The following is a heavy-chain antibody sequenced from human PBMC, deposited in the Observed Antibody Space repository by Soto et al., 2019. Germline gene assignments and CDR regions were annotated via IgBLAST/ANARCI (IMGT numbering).Heavy chain of an antibody. CDR2: IIPIFGTA. CDR1: GGTFSSYA. D-gene: IGHD3-10*01. J-gene: IGHJ6*02. V-gene: IGHV1-69*13. CDR3: ASSPIVEYYYGSGSAYYYYYYGMDV. Sequence: SVKVSCKASGGTFSSYAISWVRQAPGQGLEWMGGIIPIFGTANYAQKFQGRVTITADESTSTAYMELSSLRSEDTAVYYCASSPIVEYYYGSGSAYYYYYYGMDVRGQGTTVTVSS.